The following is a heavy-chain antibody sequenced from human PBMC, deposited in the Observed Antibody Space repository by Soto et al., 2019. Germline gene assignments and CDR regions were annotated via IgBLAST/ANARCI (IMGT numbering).Heavy chain of an antibody. CDR3: ASWECLSPNCLGFDS. CDR1: GFIFSDYY. D-gene: IGHD1-26*01. V-gene: IGHV3-11*01. Sequence: QVQLVESGGGLVKPGGSLRLSCEVSGFIFSDYYVSWIRQAPGKGLEWVSYISSSGSSKYYTDPVKGRFTITRDNAKNSVHLQMNSLRVEDTAVYYCASWECLSPNCLGFDSWGHGTLVTVSS. J-gene: IGHJ4*01. CDR2: ISSSGSSK.